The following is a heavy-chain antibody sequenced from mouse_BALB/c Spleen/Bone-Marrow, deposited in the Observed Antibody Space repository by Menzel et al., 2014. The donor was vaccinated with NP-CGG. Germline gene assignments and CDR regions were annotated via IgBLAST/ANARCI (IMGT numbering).Heavy chain of an antibody. CDR1: GFTXSRFG. V-gene: IGHV5-17*02. D-gene: IGHD1-1*01. J-gene: IGHJ2*01. Sequence: VESGGGLVQPGGSRKLSCAASGFTXSRFGMHWVRQAPEKGLEWVAYISSGSSTVYYADKVMGRFTISRDNPKNTLFLQMTSLRSEDTAMYYCARSGSSSGYFDYWGQGTTLTVSS. CDR2: ISSGSSTV. CDR3: ARSGSSSGYFDY.